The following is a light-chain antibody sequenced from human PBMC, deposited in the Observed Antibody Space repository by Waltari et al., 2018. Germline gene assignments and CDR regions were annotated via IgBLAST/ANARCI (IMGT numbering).Light chain of an antibody. J-gene: IGLJ1*01. CDR2: DVY. CDR1: NSDVGGYKY. Sequence: QSALTQPRSVSGSPGQSVTISCTGTNSDVGGYKYVSWYQQHPDKAPRLIIYDVYTRPSGVPNRFSGSKSAHTASLTISGLQSEDEADYYCCSYAGSFTWVFGTGTKVTVL. CDR3: CSYAGSFTWV. V-gene: IGLV2-11*01.